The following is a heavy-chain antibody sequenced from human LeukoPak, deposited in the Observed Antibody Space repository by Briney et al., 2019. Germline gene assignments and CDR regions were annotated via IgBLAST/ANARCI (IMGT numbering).Heavy chain of an antibody. CDR2: ISGSGGST. D-gene: IGHD3-22*01. CDR1: GFTFSSYT. V-gene: IGHV3-23*01. Sequence: PGGSLRLSCAASGFTFSSYTMTWARQTPGKGLEWVSGISGSGGSTYYADSVKGRFTISRDNSKNTLYVQMSSLRAEDTAVYHCAKSAYYYDSSGFYWVDFWGPGTLVTVSS. J-gene: IGHJ4*02. CDR3: AKSAYYYDSSGFYWVDF.